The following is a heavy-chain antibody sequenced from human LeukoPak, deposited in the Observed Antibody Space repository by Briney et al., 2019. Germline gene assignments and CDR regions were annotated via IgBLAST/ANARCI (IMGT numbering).Heavy chain of an antibody. J-gene: IGHJ5*02. CDR1: GYTFTSYG. V-gene: IGHV1-18*01. CDR2: ISAYNGNT. Sequence: GASVKVSCKASGYTFTSYGISWVRQAPGHGLEWMGWISAYNGNTNYAQKLQGRVTMTTDTSTSTAYMELRSLRSDDTAVYYCARDHIYYDFWSGYYPRNWFDPWGQGTLVTVSS. CDR3: ARDHIYYDFWSGYYPRNWFDP. D-gene: IGHD3-3*01.